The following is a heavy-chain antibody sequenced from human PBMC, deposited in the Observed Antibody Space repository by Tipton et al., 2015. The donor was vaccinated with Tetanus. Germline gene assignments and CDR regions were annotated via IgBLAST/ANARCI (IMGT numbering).Heavy chain of an antibody. Sequence: SLRLSCAASGFTFSSYTLHWVRQGPGKGLEWVSAISSSSTYIYYADSVKGRFTISRDNDKKSVYLQMNSLGADDTAVYYCARGSSPISKVIIIPNYFDYWGQGTLVTVSS. J-gene: IGHJ4*02. CDR2: ISSSSTYI. CDR3: ARGSSPISKVIIIPNYFDY. CDR1: GFTFSSYT. D-gene: IGHD3-10*01. V-gene: IGHV3-21*01.